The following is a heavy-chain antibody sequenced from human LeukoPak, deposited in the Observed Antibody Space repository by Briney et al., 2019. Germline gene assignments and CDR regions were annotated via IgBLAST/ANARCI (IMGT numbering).Heavy chain of an antibody. CDR2: IYTSGST. D-gene: IGHD6-19*01. CDR3: ARVYSSGWSYYFDY. CDR1: GGSISSYY. V-gene: IGHV4-4*07. J-gene: IGHJ4*02. Sequence: PETLSLTCTVSGGSISSYYWSWIRQPAGKGLEWIGRIYTSGSTNYNPSLKSRVTMSVDTSKNQFSLKLSSVTAADTAVYYCARVYSSGWSYYFDYWGQGTLVTVSS.